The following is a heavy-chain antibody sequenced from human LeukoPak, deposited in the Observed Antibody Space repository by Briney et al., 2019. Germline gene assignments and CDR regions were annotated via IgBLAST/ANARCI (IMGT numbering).Heavy chain of an antibody. Sequence: ASVKVSCKASGYTFTGYYMHWVRQAPGEGLEWMGIINPSGGSTSYAQKFQGRVTMTRDTSISTAYMELSRLRSDDTAVYYCARETVPAIAAPRGLNYWGQGTLVTVSS. J-gene: IGHJ4*02. D-gene: IGHD6-13*01. CDR2: INPSGGST. CDR1: GYTFTGYY. V-gene: IGHV1-46*01. CDR3: ARETVPAIAAPRGLNY.